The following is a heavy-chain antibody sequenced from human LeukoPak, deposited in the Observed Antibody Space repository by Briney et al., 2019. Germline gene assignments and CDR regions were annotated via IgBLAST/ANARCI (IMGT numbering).Heavy chain of an antibody. V-gene: IGHV4-38-2*02. CDR3: ARLSPYLGSGSSAFPDDY. J-gene: IGHJ4*02. CDR1: GYSIGSGHY. CDR2: VYYSGT. Sequence: PSETLSLTCTVSGYSIGSGHYWAWIRQPPGKGLEWIGCVYYSGTYYKSSLTSRVTISMDASRNQFSLKLTSVTAADTAVYYCARLSPYLGSGSSAFPDDYWGQGTLVTVSS. D-gene: IGHD3-10*01.